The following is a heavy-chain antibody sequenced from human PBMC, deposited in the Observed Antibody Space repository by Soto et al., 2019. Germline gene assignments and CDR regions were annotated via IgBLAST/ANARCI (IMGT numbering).Heavy chain of an antibody. Sequence: EVQLLESGGGLAQPGGSLRLSCAASGFTFSSYAMSWVRQAPGKGLEWVSAIRGSSGSTDYADSVKGRFTISRDNSKNTVYLQMNSLRAEDTAVYYCAKDGQQQLASYFDYWGRGTLVTVSS. CDR2: IRGSSGST. CDR1: GFTFSSYA. CDR3: AKDGQQQLASYFDY. D-gene: IGHD6-13*01. V-gene: IGHV3-23*01. J-gene: IGHJ4*02.